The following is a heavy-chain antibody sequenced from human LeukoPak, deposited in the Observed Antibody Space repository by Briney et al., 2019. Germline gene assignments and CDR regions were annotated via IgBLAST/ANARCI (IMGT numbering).Heavy chain of an antibody. CDR3: AKDGPAMVRGVIGP. J-gene: IGHJ5*02. V-gene: IGHV3-30*18. Sequence: HTGGSLRLSCAASGFTFSSYGMHWVRQAPGKGLEWVAVISYDGSNKYYAGSVKGRFTISRDNSKNTLYLQMNSLRAEDTAVYYCAKDGPAMVRGVIGPWGQGTLVTVSS. D-gene: IGHD3-10*01. CDR2: ISYDGSNK. CDR1: GFTFSSYG.